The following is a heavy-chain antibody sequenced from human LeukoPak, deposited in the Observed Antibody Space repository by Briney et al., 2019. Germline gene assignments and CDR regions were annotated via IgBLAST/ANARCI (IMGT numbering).Heavy chain of an antibody. V-gene: IGHV4-30-4*01. J-gene: IGHJ4*02. D-gene: IGHD3-22*01. CDR3: ARVYGYYYDSSGYLLSYFDY. CDR1: GGSISSGDYY. Sequence: SQTLSLTCTVSGGSISSGDYYWSWIRQPPGKGLEWIGYIYYSGSTYYNPSLKSRVTISVDTSKNQFSLKLSSVTAADTAVYYCARVYGYYYDSSGYLLSYFDYWDQGTLVTVSS. CDR2: IYYSGST.